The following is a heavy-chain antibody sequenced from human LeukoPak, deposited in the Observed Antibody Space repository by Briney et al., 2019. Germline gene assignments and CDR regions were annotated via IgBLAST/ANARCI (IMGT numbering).Heavy chain of an antibody. D-gene: IGHD3-10*01. Sequence: QAGGSLRLSCAASGFTFSSYAMSWVRQAPGKGLEWVSAISGSGGSTYYADSVKGRFTISRDNSKNTLYLQMNSLRAEDTAVYYCARADPAGADLLLWFDYWGQGTLVTVSS. V-gene: IGHV3-23*01. CDR1: GFTFSSYA. CDR3: ARADPAGADLLLWFDY. J-gene: IGHJ4*02. CDR2: ISGSGGST.